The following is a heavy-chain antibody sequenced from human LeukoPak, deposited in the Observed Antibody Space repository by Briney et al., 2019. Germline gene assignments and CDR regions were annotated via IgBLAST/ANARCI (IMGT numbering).Heavy chain of an antibody. CDR2: IYYSGST. CDR1: GGSLSSGGYY. V-gene: IGHV4-39*01. CDR3: AEYQLLKDAFDI. D-gene: IGHD2-2*01. J-gene: IGHJ3*02. Sequence: SQTLSLTCTVSGGSLSSGGYYWGWVRQPPGKGLGWIGSIYYSGSTYYNPSLKSRVTISVGTSKNQFSLKLSSVTAADTAVYYCAEYQLLKDAFDIWGQGTMVTVSS.